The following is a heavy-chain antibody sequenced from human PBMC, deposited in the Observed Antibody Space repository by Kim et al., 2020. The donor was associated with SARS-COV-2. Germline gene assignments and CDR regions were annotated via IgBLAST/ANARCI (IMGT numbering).Heavy chain of an antibody. Sequence: SETLSLTCTVSGGSISSSSYYWGWIRQPPGKGLEWIGSIYYSGSTYYNPSLKSRVTISVDTSKNQFSLKLSSVTAADTAVYYCARHFDSSGWYGVEYYYYYYVMVVWGQGTTVTVFS. CDR2: IYYSGST. J-gene: IGHJ6*02. V-gene: IGHV4-39*01. CDR3: ARHFDSSGWYGVEYYYYYYVMVV. D-gene: IGHD6-19*01. CDR1: GGSISSSSYY.